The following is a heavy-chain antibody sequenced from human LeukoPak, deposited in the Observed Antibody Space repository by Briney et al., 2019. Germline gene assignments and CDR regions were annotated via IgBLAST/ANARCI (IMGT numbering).Heavy chain of an antibody. Sequence: SQTLSLTCTVSGGSISSGDHHWSWIRQPPGKGLEWIGYINYSGSTYYNSSLESRLTISVDTSKNHFSLKLSSVTAADTAVYYCARGRWFGELYLDYWGQGTLVTVSS. D-gene: IGHD3-10*01. CDR1: GGSISSGDHH. V-gene: IGHV4-30-4*01. J-gene: IGHJ4*02. CDR2: INYSGST. CDR3: ARGRWFGELYLDY.